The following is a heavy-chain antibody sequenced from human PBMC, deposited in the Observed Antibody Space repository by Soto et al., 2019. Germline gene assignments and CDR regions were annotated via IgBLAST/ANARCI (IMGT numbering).Heavy chain of an antibody. CDR2: IIPILGIA. Sequence: QVQLVQSGAEVKKPGSSVKVSCKASGGTFSSYTISWVRQAPGQGLEWMGRIIPILGIANYAQKFQGRVTSTADNSTRTPYLALSSLRSEDTAVYYCARDQGYYYGSGSSNRFDPWGQGTLVTVSS. V-gene: IGHV1-69*08. D-gene: IGHD3-10*01. J-gene: IGHJ5*02. CDR1: GGTFSSYT. CDR3: ARDQGYYYGSGSSNRFDP.